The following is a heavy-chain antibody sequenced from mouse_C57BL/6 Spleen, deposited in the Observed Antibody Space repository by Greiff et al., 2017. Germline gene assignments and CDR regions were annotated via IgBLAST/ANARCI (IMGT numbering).Heavy chain of an antibody. CDR1: GYSITSGYY. J-gene: IGHJ4*01. CDR2: ISYDGSN. D-gene: IGHD4-1*01. V-gene: IGHV3-6*01. CDR3: ARDWDYYAMDY. Sequence: EVQLQESGPGLVKPSQSLSLTCSVTGYSITSGYYWNWIRQFPGNKLEWMGYISYDGSNNYNPSLKNRISITRDTSKNQFFLKLNSVTTEDTATYYCARDWDYYAMDYWGQGTSGTVSS.